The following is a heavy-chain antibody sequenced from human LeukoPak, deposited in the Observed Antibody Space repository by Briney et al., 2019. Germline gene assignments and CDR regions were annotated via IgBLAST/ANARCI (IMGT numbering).Heavy chain of an antibody. CDR1: GYTFTSYY. CDR3: ARGRNVLLWFGELFDLDY. CDR2: INPNSGGT. Sequence: ASVKVSCKASGYTFTSYYMHWVRQAPGQGLEWMGWINPNSGGTNYAQKFQGRVTMTRDTSISTAYMELSRLRSDDTAVYYCARGRNVLLWFGELFDLDYWGQGTLVTVSS. V-gene: IGHV1-2*02. J-gene: IGHJ4*02. D-gene: IGHD3-10*01.